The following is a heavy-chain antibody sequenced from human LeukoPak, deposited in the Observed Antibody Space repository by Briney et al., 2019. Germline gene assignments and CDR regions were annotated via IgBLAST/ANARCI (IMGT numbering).Heavy chain of an antibody. D-gene: IGHD3-3*01. CDR2: IYTSGST. J-gene: IGHJ4*02. CDR1: GDSIDRFY. Sequence: SETLSLTRTVSGDSIDRFYWNWIRQPAGKGLEWIGRIYTSGSTNYNPSLKSRVTISVDTSKNQFSLKLSSVTAADTAVYYCARNPPEYYDFWSGYYRAGHFDYWGQGTLVTVSS. CDR3: ARNPPEYYDFWSGYYRAGHFDY. V-gene: IGHV4-4*07.